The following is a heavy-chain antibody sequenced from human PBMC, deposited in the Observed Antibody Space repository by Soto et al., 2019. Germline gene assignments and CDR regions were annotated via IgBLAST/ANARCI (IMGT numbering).Heavy chain of an antibody. Sequence: GGSLRLSCAASGVTFSSYAMSWVRQAPGKGLEWVSAISGSGGSTYYAESVKGRFTISRDNSKDTLYLQMNSLRAEDTAVYSCAKIDLIVVAGLVPCYFVFSCPGIFLSVST. V-gene: IGHV3-23*01. J-gene: IGHJ4*02. CDR1: GVTFSSYA. CDR3: AKIDLIVVAGLVPCYFVF. CDR2: ISGSGGST. D-gene: IGHD6-19*01.